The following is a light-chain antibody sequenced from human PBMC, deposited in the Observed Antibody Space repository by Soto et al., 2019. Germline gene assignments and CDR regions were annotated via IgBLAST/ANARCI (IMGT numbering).Light chain of an antibody. CDR2: EVN. CDR1: SSDIGHADR. J-gene: IGLJ2*01. V-gene: IGLV2-18*02. CDR3: PSTIATYFVSL. Sequence: QSALTQPPSVSGSPGQSVTISCTGTSSDIGHADRVSWYQQSPGTAPKLVIYEVNNRSSGVPDRLSGSKSGNTASLTISWLLPDDEAGYYCPSTIATYFVSLFRRGTTLTVL.